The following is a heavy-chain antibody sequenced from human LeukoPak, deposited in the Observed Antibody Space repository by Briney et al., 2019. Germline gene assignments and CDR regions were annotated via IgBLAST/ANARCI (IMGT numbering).Heavy chain of an antibody. CDR1: GFTFSSYW. Sequence: QAGGSLRLSCAASGFTFSSYWMSWVRQAPGKGLEWVANIKQDGSENYYVDSVKGRFTISRDNSKNLLYLQLTSLRAEDTALYYCARDRGRNSFDYWGQGTLVSVSS. J-gene: IGHJ4*02. CDR2: IKQDGSEN. CDR3: ARDRGRNSFDY. D-gene: IGHD1-14*01. V-gene: IGHV3-7*01.